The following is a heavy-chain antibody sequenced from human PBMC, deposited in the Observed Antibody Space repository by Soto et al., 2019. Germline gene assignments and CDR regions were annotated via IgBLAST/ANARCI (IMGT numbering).Heavy chain of an antibody. CDR1: GYSFTSHY. J-gene: IGHJ5*02. V-gene: IGHV1-46*03. Sequence: QAQLVQSGAEVKKPGASVKISCKAIGYSFTSHYMHWVRQAPGQGLEWMGTISPSGDNTGYAQKFQGRVTMTTDTSTSTVYMELTSLRSEDTAVYYCARDESWQDLVGWFDPWGQGTLVTVSS. CDR2: ISPSGDNT. CDR3: ARDESWQDLVGWFDP. D-gene: IGHD6-13*01.